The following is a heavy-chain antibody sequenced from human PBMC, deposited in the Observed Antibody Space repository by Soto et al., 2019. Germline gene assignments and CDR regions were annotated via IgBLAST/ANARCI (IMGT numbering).Heavy chain of an antibody. CDR3: ARRYGYSFDY. Sequence: QVQLQESGPGLVKPSETLSLTCTVSGGSISSYYWSWIRQPPGKGLEWLGYIYYSGSTNYNPSLKSRVTISVDPSKTQFSLKLSSVTAADTAVYYCARRYGYSFDYWGQGTLVTVSS. V-gene: IGHV4-59*08. D-gene: IGHD1-1*01. CDR1: GGSISSYY. J-gene: IGHJ4*02. CDR2: IYYSGST.